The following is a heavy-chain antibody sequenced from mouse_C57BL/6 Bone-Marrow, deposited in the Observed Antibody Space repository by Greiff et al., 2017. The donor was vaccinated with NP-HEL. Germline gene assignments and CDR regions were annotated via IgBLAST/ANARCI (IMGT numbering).Heavy chain of an antibody. CDR2: INPSTGGT. CDR3: ARWVYYGSLYYFDY. Sequence: EVQLQQSGPELVKPGASVKISCKASGYSFTGYYMNWVKRSPEKSLEWIGEINPSTGGTTYNQKFKAKATLTVDKSSSTAYMQLKSLTSEDSAVYYCARWVYYGSLYYFDYWGQGTTLTVSS. V-gene: IGHV1-42*01. CDR1: GYSFTGYY. J-gene: IGHJ2*01. D-gene: IGHD1-1*01.